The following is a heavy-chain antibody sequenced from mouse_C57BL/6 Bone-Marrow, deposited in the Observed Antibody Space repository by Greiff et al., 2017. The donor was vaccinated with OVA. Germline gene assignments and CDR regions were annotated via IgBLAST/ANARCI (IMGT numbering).Heavy chain of an antibody. CDR2: IYPGDGDT. D-gene: IGHD3-3*01. J-gene: IGHJ2*01. CDR3: ARNGTGGVFDY. Sequence: QVQLQQSGAELVKPGASVKISCKASGYAFSSYWMNWVKQRPGKGLEWIGQIYPGDGDTNYNGKFKGKATLTADKSSSTAYMQLSSLTSEDSAVYFCARNGTGGVFDYWGQGTTLTVSS. V-gene: IGHV1-80*01. CDR1: GYAFSSYW.